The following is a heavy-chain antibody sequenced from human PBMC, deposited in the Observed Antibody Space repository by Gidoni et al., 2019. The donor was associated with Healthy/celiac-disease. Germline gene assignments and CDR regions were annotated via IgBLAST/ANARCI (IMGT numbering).Heavy chain of an antibody. J-gene: IGHJ6*02. CDR1: GFTFSGSA. CDR3: TRRSGRYYYDSSGYYYDYYGMDV. CDR2: IRSKANSYAT. D-gene: IGHD3-22*01. Sequence: EVQLVASGGGLVQPGGALNLSCAASGFTFSGSAMHWVRQAPGKGLEWVGRIRSKANSYATAYAASVKGRFTISRDDSKNTAYLQMNSLKTEDTAVYYCTRRSGRYYYDSSGYYYDYYGMDVWGQGTTVTVSS. V-gene: IGHV3-73*02.